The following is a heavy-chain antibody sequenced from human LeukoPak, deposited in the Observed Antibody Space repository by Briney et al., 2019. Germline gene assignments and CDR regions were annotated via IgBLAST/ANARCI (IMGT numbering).Heavy chain of an antibody. D-gene: IGHD1-1*01. CDR3: ARLISLTTPPYFYYDMDV. J-gene: IGHJ6*02. CDR2: ISPYNGNI. Sequence: ASVKVSCKTSGYTFSNYDITWVRQAPGQGLEWMGWISPYNGNINYAQNIQGRVTMTTDTSTSTAYMELRSLRFEDTAVYYCARLISLTTPPYFYYDMDVWGQGTTVTVSS. V-gene: IGHV1-18*01. CDR1: GYTFSNYD.